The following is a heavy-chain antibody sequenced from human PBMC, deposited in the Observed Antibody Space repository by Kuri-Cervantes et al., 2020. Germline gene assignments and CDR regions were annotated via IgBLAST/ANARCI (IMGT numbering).Heavy chain of an antibody. CDR2: ISAYNGNT. CDR1: GYTFTSYG. CDR3: AGDSVTGRKQDYYYYYMDV. D-gene: IGHD1-20*01. J-gene: IGHJ6*03. V-gene: IGHV1-18*01. Sequence: ASVKVSCKASGYTFTSYGISWVRQAPGQGLEWMGWISAYNGNTNYAQKLQGRVAMTTDTSTSTAYMELRSLRSDDTAVYYCAGDSVTGRKQDYYYYYMDVWGKGTTVTVSS.